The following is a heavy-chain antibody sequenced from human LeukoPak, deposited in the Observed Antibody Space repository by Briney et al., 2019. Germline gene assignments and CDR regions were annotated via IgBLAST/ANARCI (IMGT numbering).Heavy chain of an antibody. J-gene: IGHJ2*01. Sequence: SETLSLTCAVSGYSISSGYYWGWIRQPPGKGLEWIGSIYHSGSTYYNPSRKSRVTISVDTSKNQFSLKLSSVTAADTAVYYCASGELRWYFDLWGRGTLVTVSS. D-gene: IGHD1-26*01. CDR1: GYSISSGYY. CDR2: IYHSGST. CDR3: ASGELRWYFDL. V-gene: IGHV4-38-2*01.